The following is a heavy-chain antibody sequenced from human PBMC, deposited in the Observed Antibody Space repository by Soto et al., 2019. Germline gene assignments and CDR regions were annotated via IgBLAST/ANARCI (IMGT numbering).Heavy chain of an antibody. D-gene: IGHD2-15*01. CDR2: IIPIFGTA. Sequence: QVQLVQSGAEVKKPGSSVKVSCKASGGTFSSYAISWVRQAPGQGLEWMGGIIPIFGTANYAQKFQGRVTITADESTSTAYMELSSLRSEDTAVYYCARAPPAYCSDGSCYSYYYYYGMDVWGQGTTVTVSS. CDR1: GGTFSSYA. J-gene: IGHJ6*02. V-gene: IGHV1-69*01. CDR3: ARAPPAYCSDGSCYSYYYYYGMDV.